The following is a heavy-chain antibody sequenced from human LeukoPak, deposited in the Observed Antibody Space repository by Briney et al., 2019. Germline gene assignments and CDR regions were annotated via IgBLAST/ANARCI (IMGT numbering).Heavy chain of an antibody. CDR2: INPSGGST. D-gene: IGHD4-23*01. Sequence: GASVKVSCKASGYTFTSYYMHWVRQAPGQGLEWMGIINPSGGSTSYAQKFQGRVTMTRDTSTSTAYMELRSLRSDDTAVYYCARGTVGDFDYWGQGTLVTVSS. V-gene: IGHV1-46*01. CDR3: ARGTVGDFDY. J-gene: IGHJ4*02. CDR1: GYTFTSYY.